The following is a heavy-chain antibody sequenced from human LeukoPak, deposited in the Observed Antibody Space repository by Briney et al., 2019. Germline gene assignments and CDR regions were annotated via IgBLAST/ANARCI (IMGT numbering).Heavy chain of an antibody. CDR2: IIPIFGTA. Sequence: ASVKVSCKASGGTFSSYAISWVRQAPGQGLEWMGGIIPIFGTANYAQKFQGRVTITADESTSTAYMELSSLRSEDTAVYYCARSSTSYDILTGDDAFDIWGQGTMVTVSS. D-gene: IGHD3-9*01. CDR1: GGTFSSYA. CDR3: ARSSTSYDILTGDDAFDI. J-gene: IGHJ3*02. V-gene: IGHV1-69*13.